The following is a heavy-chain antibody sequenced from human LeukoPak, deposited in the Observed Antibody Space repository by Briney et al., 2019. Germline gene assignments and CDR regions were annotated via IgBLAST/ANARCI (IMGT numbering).Heavy chain of an antibody. CDR1: GYSFITYC. Sequence: GASLKISSKGSGYSFITYCLGWVRQTPGTGLEWMGVVCPADSRTIYSPSFQGQVTITADKSISAAYLQWSSMKASDTAVYYCAKLRWPEGDRSSFDYWGQGTLVTVSS. D-gene: IGHD4-23*01. CDR3: AKLRWPEGDRSSFDY. V-gene: IGHV5-51*01. J-gene: IGHJ4*02. CDR2: VCPADSRT.